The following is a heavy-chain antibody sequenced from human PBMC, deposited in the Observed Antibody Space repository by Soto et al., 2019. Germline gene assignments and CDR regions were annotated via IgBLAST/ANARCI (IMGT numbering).Heavy chain of an antibody. D-gene: IGHD3-9*01. Sequence: QVQLQESGPGLVKPSETLSLTCTVSVGSVSSGNFYWSWIRQPPGKGLEWIGFIYYSGSTNYNPSLKSRVTISVDTSKNQFALQLSSVTAADKAVYYCARGRNGLVLYWGQGTLVTVSS. CDR1: VGSVSSGNFY. CDR2: IYYSGST. V-gene: IGHV4-61*01. CDR3: ARGRNGLVLY. J-gene: IGHJ4*02.